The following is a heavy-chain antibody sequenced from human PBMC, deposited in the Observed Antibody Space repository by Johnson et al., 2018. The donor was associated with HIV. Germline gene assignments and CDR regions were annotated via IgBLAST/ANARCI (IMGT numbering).Heavy chain of an antibody. V-gene: IGHV3-53*01. D-gene: IGHD3-16*01. J-gene: IGHJ3*02. CDR1: GFTVSASS. CDR3: AIPIPRPGWGDAFDI. Sequence: VQLVESGGGLIQPGGSLRLSCAASGFTVSASSMIWVRQAPGAGLKWVSLIYTGDSTSYADSVKGRFTISTDTSKNTLYLQMNALRAEDTAVYSCAIPIPRPGWGDAFDIWGQGTVVAVSS. CDR2: IYTGDST.